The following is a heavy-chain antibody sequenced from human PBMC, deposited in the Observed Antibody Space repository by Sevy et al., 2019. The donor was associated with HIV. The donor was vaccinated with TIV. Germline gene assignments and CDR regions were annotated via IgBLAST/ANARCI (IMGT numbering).Heavy chain of an antibody. CDR2: ISYDGSNK. CDR3: ARGQGSSSSPYDFDY. CDR1: GFTFSSYA. J-gene: IGHJ4*02. D-gene: IGHD6-6*01. Sequence: GGSLRLSCAASGFTFSSYAMHWVRQAPGKGLEWVAVISYDGSNKYYADSVKGRFTISRDNSKNTLYLQMNSLRAEDTAVYYCARGQGSSSSPYDFDYWGQGTLVTVSS. V-gene: IGHV3-30-3*01.